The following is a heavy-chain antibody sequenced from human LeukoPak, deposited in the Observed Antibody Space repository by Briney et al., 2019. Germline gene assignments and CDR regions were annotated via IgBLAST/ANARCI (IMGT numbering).Heavy chain of an antibody. J-gene: IGHJ4*02. CDR3: ARAKGTSYLSSFDY. CDR1: GFTFSSYV. Sequence: GGSLRLSCAASGFTFSSYVMHWVRQAPPKGRDWVAIISYDGSNEYYADSVKGRFTIPRDNSKNTLYLQMNSLRAADTAVYYCARAKGTSYLSSFDYWGQGTMVTVSS. V-gene: IGHV3-30*04. D-gene: IGHD6-6*01. CDR2: ISYDGSNE.